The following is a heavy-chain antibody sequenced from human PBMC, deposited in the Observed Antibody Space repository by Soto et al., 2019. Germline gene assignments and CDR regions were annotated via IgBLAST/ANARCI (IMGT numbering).Heavy chain of an antibody. CDR1: GGTFSSYT. V-gene: IGHV1-69*02. CDR3: ARNDYYGSGPYDY. D-gene: IGHD3-10*01. CDR2: IIPILGIA. Sequence: SVKVSCKASGGTFSSYTISWVRQAPGQGLEWMGRIIPILGIANYAQKFQGRVTITADKSTSTAYMELSSLRSEDTAVYYCARNDYYGSGPYDYWGQGTLVTVS. J-gene: IGHJ4*02.